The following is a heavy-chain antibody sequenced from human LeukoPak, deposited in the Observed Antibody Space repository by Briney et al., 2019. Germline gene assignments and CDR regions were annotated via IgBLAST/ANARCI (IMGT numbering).Heavy chain of an antibody. CDR2: FDPEDGET. Sequence: ASVKVSCKVSGYTLTELSMHWVRQAPGKGLEWMGGFDPEDGETIYAQKFQGRVTMTEDTSTDTAYMELSTLRSEDTAVYYCATYKRRYYDDPDREYYFDYWGQGTLVTVSS. V-gene: IGHV1-24*01. CDR1: GYTLTELS. CDR3: ATYKRRYYDDPDREYYFDY. J-gene: IGHJ4*02. D-gene: IGHD3-22*01.